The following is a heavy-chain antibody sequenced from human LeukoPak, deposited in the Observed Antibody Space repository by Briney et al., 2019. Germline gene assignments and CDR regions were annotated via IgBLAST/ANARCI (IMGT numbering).Heavy chain of an antibody. V-gene: IGHV1-2*02. CDR2: INPNRGGT. J-gene: IGHJ6*02. CDR3: ARDDGPTGRIYGMDV. Sequence: ASLKVSCKASGYTFTGYYMHWGRQAPGQGLEWMGWINPNRGGTNYAQKFQGRVTMHREQSISPAYVALSRLRSDDTAVYYCARDDGPTGRIYGMDVWGQGTTVTVSS. D-gene: IGHD5-12*01. CDR1: GYTFTGYY.